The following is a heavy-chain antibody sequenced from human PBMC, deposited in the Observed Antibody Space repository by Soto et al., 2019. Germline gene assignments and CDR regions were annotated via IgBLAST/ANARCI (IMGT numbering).Heavy chain of an antibody. J-gene: IGHJ4*02. CDR2: INPSGGST. CDR1: GYTFTSYY. CDR3: ARDGGVYGDLPSGY. Sequence: QVQLVQSGAEVKKPGASVKVSCKASGYTFTSYYMHWVRQAPGQGLEWMGVINPSGGSTSYAQKRQGRVGMTNDTSTSTVDMGLCGVKSEDTAVYYRARDGGVYGDLPSGYWGQGTRVTVSS. V-gene: IGHV1-46*01. D-gene: IGHD4-17*01.